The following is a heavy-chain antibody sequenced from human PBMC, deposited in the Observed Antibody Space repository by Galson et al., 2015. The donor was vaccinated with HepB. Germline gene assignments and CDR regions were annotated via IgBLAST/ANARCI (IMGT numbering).Heavy chain of an antibody. D-gene: IGHD5-24*01. J-gene: IGHJ4*02. CDR2: TNGYNGDT. V-gene: IGHV1-18*01. CDR1: GYTFTGHT. CDR3: ARGGMATLGESTFDY. Sequence: SVKVSCKASGYTFTGHTINWVRQAPGQGLEWMGWTNGYNGDTKFAQKFQGRVMMTADTSTRTAYMELKSLRSDDTAVYYCARGGMATLGESTFDYWGQGTQITVSS.